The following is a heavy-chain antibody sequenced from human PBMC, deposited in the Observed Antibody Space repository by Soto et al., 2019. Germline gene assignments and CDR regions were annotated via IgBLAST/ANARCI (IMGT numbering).Heavy chain of an antibody. CDR1: GFTFNTYA. CDR3: AKDLAYSGYDQNWFDP. J-gene: IGHJ5*02. V-gene: IGHV3-23*01. Sequence: EVQLLESGGGLVQPGGSLRLSCAASGFTFNTYAMTWVRQAPGKGLEWVSLISGSGGSTYYADSVKGRFTISRDNSENTLYLQMNSLRAEDTAVYYCAKDLAYSGYDQNWFDPWGQGALVTVSS. D-gene: IGHD5-12*01. CDR2: ISGSGGST.